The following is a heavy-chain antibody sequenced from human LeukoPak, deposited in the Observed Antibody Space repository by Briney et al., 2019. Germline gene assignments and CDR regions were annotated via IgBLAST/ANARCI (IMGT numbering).Heavy chain of an antibody. Sequence: GGSLRLSCAASGFIFSNYGMHWVRQAPSKGLDWVAVIWYDGSRIYYADSVKGRFTISRDNSKNTLYLQMNSLRAEDTAVYYCARAYSSSSEANFDYWGQGTLVTVSS. CDR2: IWYDGSRI. CDR3: ARAYSSSSEANFDY. J-gene: IGHJ4*02. D-gene: IGHD6-6*01. V-gene: IGHV3-33*01. CDR1: GFIFSNYG.